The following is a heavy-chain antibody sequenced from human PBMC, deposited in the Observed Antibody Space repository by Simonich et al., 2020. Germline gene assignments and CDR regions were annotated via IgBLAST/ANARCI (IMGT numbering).Heavy chain of an antibody. Sequence: EVQLVESGGGLVKPGGSLRLSCAASGFTFSSYSMNWVRQAPGKRLELVSSIISSISYIDYADSVKVRFTISRDNAKNSLYLQMNSLRAEDTAVYYCARKRFLEWFFDYWGQGTLVTVSS. CDR3: ARKRFLEWFFDY. J-gene: IGHJ4*02. CDR1: GFTFSSYS. V-gene: IGHV3-21*01. D-gene: IGHD3-3*01. CDR2: IISSISYI.